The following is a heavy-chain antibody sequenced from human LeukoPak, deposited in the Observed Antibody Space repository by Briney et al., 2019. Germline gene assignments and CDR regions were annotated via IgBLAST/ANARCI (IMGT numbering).Heavy chain of an antibody. CDR2: NDPNSGDT. CDR3: AREADIVSFDL. Sequence: ASVKVSCKASGYTFTVNHVHWVRQAPGQGLEWMGWNDPNSGDTKYAQKFQDRVAMTSDTSISTAYMELSGLRSDDTAVYFCAREADIVSFDLWGRGTLVTVSS. J-gene: IGHJ2*01. CDR1: GYTFTVNH. V-gene: IGHV1-2*02. D-gene: IGHD3-16*02.